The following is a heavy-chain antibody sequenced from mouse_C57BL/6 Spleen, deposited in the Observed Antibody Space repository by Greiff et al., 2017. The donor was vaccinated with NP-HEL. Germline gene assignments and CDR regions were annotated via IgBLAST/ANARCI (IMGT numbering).Heavy chain of an antibody. CDR2: IYPRDGST. D-gene: IGHD2-3*01. J-gene: IGHJ2*01. CDR3: ACYDGYPNWDVFDY. CDR1: GYTFTSYD. V-gene: IGHV1-85*01. Sequence: QVQLQQSGPELVKPGASVKLSCKASGYTFTSYDINWVKQRPGQGLEWIGWIYPRDGSTKYNEKFKGKATLTVDTSSSTAYMELHSLTSEDSAVYFCACYDGYPNWDVFDYWGQGTTLTVSS.